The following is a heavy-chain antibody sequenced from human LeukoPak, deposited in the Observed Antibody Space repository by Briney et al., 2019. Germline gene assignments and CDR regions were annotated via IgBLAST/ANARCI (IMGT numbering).Heavy chain of an antibody. J-gene: IGHJ6*02. Sequence: GGSLRLSCEASGFTFSSYSMNWVRQAPGKGLEWVSHITASGTAMFYADSVKGRFTISRDNAKNSLYLQMSNLRAEDTAVYFCARGGGLDVWGQGATVTVSS. CDR3: ARGGGLDV. CDR2: ITASGTAM. D-gene: IGHD3-16*01. CDR1: GFTFSSYS. V-gene: IGHV3-48*01.